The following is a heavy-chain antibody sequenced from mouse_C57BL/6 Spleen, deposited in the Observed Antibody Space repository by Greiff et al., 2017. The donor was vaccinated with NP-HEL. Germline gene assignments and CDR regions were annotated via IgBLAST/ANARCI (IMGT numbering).Heavy chain of an antibody. CDR1: GFTFSDYG. J-gene: IGHJ4*01. Sequence: EVQLVESGGGLVKPGGSLKLSCAASGFTFSDYGMHWVRQAPEKGLEWVAYISSGSSTIYYADTVKGRFTISRDNAKNTLFLQMTSLRSEDTAMYYCARPGYGTSMDYWGQGTSVTVSS. CDR2: ISSGSSTI. V-gene: IGHV5-17*01. D-gene: IGHD2-10*02. CDR3: ARPGYGTSMDY.